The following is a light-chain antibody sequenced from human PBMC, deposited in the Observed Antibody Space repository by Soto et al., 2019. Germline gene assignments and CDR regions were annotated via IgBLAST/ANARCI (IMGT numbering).Light chain of an antibody. Sequence: DIQMTQSPSTLSAFVGDRVTITCRASQNIGDWVAWYQQKTGKAPKLVIYDASSLESGVPSRFSGSGSGTEFTLTITSLQPDDFATYYCQQYKDYSYTFGQGTKLELK. J-gene: IGKJ2*01. V-gene: IGKV1-5*01. CDR3: QQYKDYSYT. CDR2: DAS. CDR1: QNIGDW.